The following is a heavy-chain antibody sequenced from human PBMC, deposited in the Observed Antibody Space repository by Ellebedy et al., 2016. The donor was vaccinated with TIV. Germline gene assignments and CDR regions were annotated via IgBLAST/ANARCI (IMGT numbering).Heavy chain of an antibody. Sequence: MPGGSLRLSCSVSGDSISSNSYYWGWIRQSPGKGLEWIGSVYYSGSTYNNPSLKSRVTISVDPSNNQFPLKLNSVTAADTAIYYCARHFGVVVRPFDYWGPGNLVTVSS. V-gene: IGHV4-39*01. CDR2: VYYSGST. J-gene: IGHJ4*02. CDR1: GDSISSNSYY. D-gene: IGHD3-3*01. CDR3: ARHFGVVVRPFDY.